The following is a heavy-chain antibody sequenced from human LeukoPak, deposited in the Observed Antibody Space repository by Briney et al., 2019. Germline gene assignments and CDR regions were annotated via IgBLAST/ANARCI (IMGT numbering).Heavy chain of an antibody. V-gene: IGHV4-39*02. CDR2: ISYSGTT. D-gene: IGHD3-10*01. J-gene: IGHJ4*02. Sequence: SETLSLTCTVSSASISSSPYYWAWIRQSPGKGLEWIATISYSGTTYYNPSHMGRVTISLDTSKNHFSLKLSSVTAADTAVYYCAANSPGANTLGSSYKVWGQGTLVTVSS. CDR3: AANSPGANTLGSSYKV. CDR1: SASISSSPYY.